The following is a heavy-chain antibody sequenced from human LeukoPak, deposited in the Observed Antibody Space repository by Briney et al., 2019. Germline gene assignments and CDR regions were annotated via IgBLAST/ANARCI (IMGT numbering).Heavy chain of an antibody. D-gene: IGHD3-16*01. CDR1: GFTFSSYG. Sequence: GGSLRLSXAASGFTFSSYGMHWVRQAPGKGLEWVAFIRYDGSNKYYADSVKGRFTISRDNSKNTLYLQMNSLRAEDTAVYYCAKFWGGEAAAFFDYWGQGTLVTVSS. CDR2: IRYDGSNK. J-gene: IGHJ4*02. V-gene: IGHV3-30*02. CDR3: AKFWGGEAAAFFDY.